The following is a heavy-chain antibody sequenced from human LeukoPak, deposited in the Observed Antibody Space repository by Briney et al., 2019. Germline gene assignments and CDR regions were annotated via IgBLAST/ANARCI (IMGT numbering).Heavy chain of an antibody. J-gene: IGHJ6*04. CDR3: AGIPVFGVVLHQEPV. V-gene: IGHV1-69*10. CDR2: FIPILGTA. CDR1: GVTFNDYA. D-gene: IGHD3-3*01. Sequence: ASVKVSCKASGVTFNDYALNWVRQAPGQGLEWMGVFIPILGTANSTQKFRDRVTITADISTNTAYMGLSSLRSEDTAVYFCAGIPVFGVVLHQEPVWGKGTTVTVSS.